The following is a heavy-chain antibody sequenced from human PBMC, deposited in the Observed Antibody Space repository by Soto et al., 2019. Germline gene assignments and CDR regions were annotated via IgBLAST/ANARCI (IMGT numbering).Heavy chain of an antibody. V-gene: IGHV2-70*11. Sequence: SGPTLVNPTQTLTLTCTFSGFSLSTSGMCVSWIRQPPGKALEWLARIDWDDDKYYSTSLKTRLTISKDTSKNQVVLTMTNMDPGDTATYYCARITVRGALYYYGMDVWGQGTTVTVSS. CDR3: ARITVRGALYYYGMDV. CDR2: IDWDDDK. D-gene: IGHD3-10*01. J-gene: IGHJ6*02. CDR1: GFSLSTSGMC.